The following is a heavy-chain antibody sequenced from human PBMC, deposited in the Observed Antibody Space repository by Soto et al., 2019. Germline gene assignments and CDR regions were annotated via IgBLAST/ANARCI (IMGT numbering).Heavy chain of an antibody. CDR1: GGSISSDYYY. Sequence: TSETLSLTCTVSGGSISSDYYYWSWIRQPPGKGLEWIGYIYYSGRTAYNPSLKSRIIISIDTSKNQFSLSLNSLNDADTAVYYCAGELSNAPEYFDFWRLGTRVT. D-gene: IGHD3-3*02. J-gene: IGHJ4*02. CDR2: IYYSGRT. V-gene: IGHV4-30-4*01. CDR3: AGELSNAPEYFDF.